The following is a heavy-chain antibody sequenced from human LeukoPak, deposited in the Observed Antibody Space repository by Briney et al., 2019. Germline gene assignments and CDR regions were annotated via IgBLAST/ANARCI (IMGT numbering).Heavy chain of an antibody. V-gene: IGHV4-39*01. D-gene: IGHD1-14*01. Sequence: SETLSLTCTVSGGSISSSSYYWGWIRQPPGKGLEWIGSIYYSGSTYYNPSLKSRVTISVDTSKNQFSLKLSSVTAADTAVYYCARHRGIRTNFDYWGQGTLVTVSS. J-gene: IGHJ4*02. CDR1: GGSISSSSYY. CDR3: ARHRGIRTNFDY. CDR2: IYYSGST.